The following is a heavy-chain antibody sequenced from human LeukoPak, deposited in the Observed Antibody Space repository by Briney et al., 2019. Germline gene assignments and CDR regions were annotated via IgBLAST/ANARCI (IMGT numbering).Heavy chain of an antibody. CDR2: IIPIFGTA. V-gene: IGHV1-69*05. CDR3: ARVPPVNPNWFDP. CDR1: GGTFSSYA. Sequence: GASVKVSCKASGGTFSSYAISWVRQAPGQGLEWMGRIIPIFGTANYAQKFQGRVTITTDESTSTAYMELSSLSSEDTAVYYCARVPPVNPNWFDPWGQGTLVTVSS. J-gene: IGHJ5*02.